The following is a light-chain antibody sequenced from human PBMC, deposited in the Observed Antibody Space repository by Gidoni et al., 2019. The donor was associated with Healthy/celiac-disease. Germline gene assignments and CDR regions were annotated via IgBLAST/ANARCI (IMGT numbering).Light chain of an antibody. V-gene: IGKV3-11*01. Sequence: EIVLTQSPAPLSLSPGERATLSCRASQSVSSYLAWYQQKSGQAPRLLIYDASNRATGIPARFSGSGSGTDFTLTISSLETEDFAVYYCQQRSNGPPITFGQGTRLEIK. CDR2: DAS. CDR3: QQRSNGPPIT. CDR1: QSVSSY. J-gene: IGKJ5*01.